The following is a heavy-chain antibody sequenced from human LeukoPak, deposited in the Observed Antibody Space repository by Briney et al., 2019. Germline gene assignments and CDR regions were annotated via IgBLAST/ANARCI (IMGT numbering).Heavy chain of an antibody. D-gene: IGHD2-21*01. CDR1: GFNFSDYY. Sequence: PGGSLRLSCEASGFNFSDYYMSWIRQAPGKGLEWLSYISTSSNTIYYAESVKGRFTISRDNAKNSLYLQMNSLRAGDTAVYYCARYSPNFDYWGQGTLVTVSS. J-gene: IGHJ4*02. V-gene: IGHV3-11*04. CDR3: ARYSPNFDY. CDR2: ISTSSNTI.